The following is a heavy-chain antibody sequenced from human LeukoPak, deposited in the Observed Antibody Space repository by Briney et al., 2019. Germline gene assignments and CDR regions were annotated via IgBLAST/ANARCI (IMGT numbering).Heavy chain of an antibody. V-gene: IGHV4-4*07. CDR3: ARDQYYDILGY. CDR1: GGSISGYS. D-gene: IGHD3-9*01. Sequence: SETLSLTCTVSGGSISGYSWSWIRQPAGKGLEWIGHIYSSGTTNYDPSLKSRVTMSVDASKNQFSLRLTSVTAADTAVYYCARDQYYDILGYWGQGTLVTVSS. J-gene: IGHJ4*02. CDR2: IYSSGTT.